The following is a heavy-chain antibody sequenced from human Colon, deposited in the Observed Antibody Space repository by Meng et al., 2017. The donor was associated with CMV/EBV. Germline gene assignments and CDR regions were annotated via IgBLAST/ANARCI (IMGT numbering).Heavy chain of an antibody. CDR3: ARGGRRRNSDGRGYSLIWFDP. D-gene: IGHD3-22*01. CDR2: ISYSGTT. CDR1: GASVSSTSYY. J-gene: IGHJ5*02. V-gene: IGHV4-39*07. Sequence: SETLSLTCTVSGASVSSTSYYWAWIRQPPGKGLEWLGSISYSGTTYYNPSLKSRVSISLDGSRNQFSLSLSTVTAADRAVYYCARGGRRRNSDGRGYSLIWFDPWGQGTLVTVSS.